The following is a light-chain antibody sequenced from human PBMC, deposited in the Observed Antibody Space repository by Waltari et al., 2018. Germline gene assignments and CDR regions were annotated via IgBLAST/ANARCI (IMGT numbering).Light chain of an antibody. Sequence: QSVLTQPPSTSATPGQRVTMSCSGSPSNIGSNTVAWYQQFPGTAPKVLIYSNDRRPAGVPDRFSASKAGTSASLAITGLQSEDEADYYCAAWDDSLDGWVFGGGTKLTVL. CDR1: PSNIGSNT. CDR3: AAWDDSLDGWV. CDR2: SND. V-gene: IGLV1-44*01. J-gene: IGLJ3*02.